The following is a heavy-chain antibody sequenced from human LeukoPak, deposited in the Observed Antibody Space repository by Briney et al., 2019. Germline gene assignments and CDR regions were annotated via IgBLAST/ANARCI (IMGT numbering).Heavy chain of an antibody. Sequence: GGSLRLSCAASGFTVSSNYMSWVRQAPGKGLEWVSAISGTGGSTYYADSVKGRFTISRDNSKNTLYLQMNSLRAEDTAVYYCAKTSWEAGLCFDYWGQGTLVTVSS. D-gene: IGHD1-14*01. V-gene: IGHV3-23*01. CDR3: AKTSWEAGLCFDY. CDR2: ISGTGGST. J-gene: IGHJ4*02. CDR1: GFTVSSNY.